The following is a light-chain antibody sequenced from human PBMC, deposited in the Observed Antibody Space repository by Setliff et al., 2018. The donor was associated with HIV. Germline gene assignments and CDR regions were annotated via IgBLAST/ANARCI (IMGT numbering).Light chain of an antibody. CDR3: SSYTTVGGPYV. V-gene: IGLV2-14*01. CDR1: SSDVGGYNF. J-gene: IGLJ1*01. Sequence: QSVLTQPASVSGSPGQSITISCTGTSSDVGGYNFVSWYQHHPGKAPILMIYAVSNQPSGISYRLSGSKSGNTASLTISGLQAEDEADYYCSSYTTVGGPYVFGTGTKVTVL. CDR2: AVS.